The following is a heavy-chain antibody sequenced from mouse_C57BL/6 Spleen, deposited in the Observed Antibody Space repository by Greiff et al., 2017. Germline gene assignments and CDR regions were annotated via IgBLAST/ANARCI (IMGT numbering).Heavy chain of an antibody. D-gene: IGHD1-1*01. Sequence: QVTLKVSGPGILQPSQTLSLTCSFSGFSLSTFGMGVGWIRQPSGQGLEWLEHIWWDDEKYYNPALKSRLTISKDTSKNQIFLKIANVDTADTATYYCARIGVFYYGSIPYWYFDVWGTGTTVTVSS. V-gene: IGHV8-8*01. J-gene: IGHJ1*03. CDR1: GFSLSTFGMG. CDR3: ARIGVFYYGSIPYWYFDV. CDR2: IWWDDEK.